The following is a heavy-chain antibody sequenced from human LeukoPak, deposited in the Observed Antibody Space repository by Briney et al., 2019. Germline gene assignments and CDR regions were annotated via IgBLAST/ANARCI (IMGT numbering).Heavy chain of an antibody. J-gene: IGHJ5*02. CDR1: GGSISSGGYS. D-gene: IGHD3-3*01. V-gene: IGHV4-30-2*01. CDR3: ARGIWSGYYPIPWFDP. CDR2: IYHSGST. Sequence: PSETLSLTCAVSGGSISSGGYSWSWIRQPPGKGLEWIGYIYHSGSTYYNPSLKSRVTISVDRSKNQFSLKLSSVTAADTAVYYCARGIWSGYYPIPWFDPWGQGTLVTVSS.